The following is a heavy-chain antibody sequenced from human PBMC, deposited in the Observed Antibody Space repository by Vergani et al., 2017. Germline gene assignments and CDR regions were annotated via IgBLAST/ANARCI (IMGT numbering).Heavy chain of an antibody. Sequence: EVQLVQSGAELKKPGESLKISCKASGYRFTDYWIAWVRQMPGKGLEWMGIIFPGESDTRYGPSFQGQVTISVDKSVSTTFLQWSSLQASDTAIYYCARQGMLTGSFYSYWGQGTLVTVSS. J-gene: IGHJ4*02. CDR1: GYRFTDYW. V-gene: IGHV5-51*01. CDR3: ARQGMLTGSFYSY. CDR2: IFPGESDT. D-gene: IGHD1-1*01.